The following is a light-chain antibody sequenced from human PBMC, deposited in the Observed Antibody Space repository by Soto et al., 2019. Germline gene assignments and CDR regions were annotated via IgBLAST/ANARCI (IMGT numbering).Light chain of an antibody. CDR1: SSDVGGYDY. CDR3: SSYAGRNNLGV. V-gene: IGLV2-8*01. CDR2: EVS. Sequence: QLVLTQPPSASGSPGQSVTISCTGTSSDVGGYDYVSWYQQHPGKAPKLIIYEVSERPSGVPDRFSGSKSGNTASLTVSGLQAEDEADYYCSSYAGRNNLGVFGTGTKLTVL. J-gene: IGLJ1*01.